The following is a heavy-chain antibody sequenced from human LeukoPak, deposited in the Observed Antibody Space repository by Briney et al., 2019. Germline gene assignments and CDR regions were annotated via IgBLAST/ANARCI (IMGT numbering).Heavy chain of an antibody. CDR3: ARGPPNWGYDY. V-gene: IGHV1-8*01. CDR1: GYTFTNYD. CDR2: MNPNSGDT. Sequence: GASVKVSCKAFGYTFTNYDFNWVRQATGQRPEWMGWMNPNSGDTGYAQKFQDRVTMTRNTSISTAYMELSSLRSDDTAVYYCARGPPNWGYDYWGPGTLVTVSS. J-gene: IGHJ4*02. D-gene: IGHD7-27*01.